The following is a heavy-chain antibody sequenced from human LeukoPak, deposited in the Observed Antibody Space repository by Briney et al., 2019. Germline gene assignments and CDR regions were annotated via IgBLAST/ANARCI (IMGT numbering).Heavy chain of an antibody. D-gene: IGHD6-19*01. CDR1: DGSISNYY. CDR2: IDNSGST. J-gene: IGHJ4*02. Sequence: SETLSLTCTVSDGSISNYYWSWVRQPPGKGLEWIAYIDNSGSTNYNPSLRSRVTISIDTSRNQFSLKLSSVTAADTAVYYCARETSLAGFASGLGFNYWGQGILVTVSS. V-gene: IGHV4-59*01. CDR3: ARETSLAGFASGLGFNY.